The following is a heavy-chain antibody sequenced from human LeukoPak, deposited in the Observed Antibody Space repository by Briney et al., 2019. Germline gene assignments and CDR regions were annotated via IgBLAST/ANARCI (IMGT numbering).Heavy chain of an antibody. J-gene: IGHJ5*02. CDR2: INHSGST. Sequence: SETLSLTCAVYGGSFSGYYWRWIRQPPGKGLDWIGEINHSGSTNYNPSLKSRVTISVDTSKNQFSLKLSSVTAADTAVYYCAGGGVVVAATSWFDPWGQGTLVTVSS. D-gene: IGHD2-15*01. V-gene: IGHV4-34*01. CDR1: GGSFSGYY. CDR3: AGGGVVVAATSWFDP.